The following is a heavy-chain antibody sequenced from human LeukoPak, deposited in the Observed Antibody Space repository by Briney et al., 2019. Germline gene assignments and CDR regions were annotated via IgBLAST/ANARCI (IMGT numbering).Heavy chain of an antibody. D-gene: IGHD3-22*01. CDR3: ARPNITSYYDSRGYDAFDV. J-gene: IGHJ3*01. Sequence: PVESLKISCNGSGYKFNSYWIAWVRQMTVKGLEWMGIIYPDDSDTRYSPSFQGQVTISADKSVSIAYLQWSSLKASDTAMYYCARPNITSYYDSRGYDAFDVWGQGRMVIVSS. CDR1: GYKFNSYW. CDR2: IYPDDSDT. V-gene: IGHV5-51*01.